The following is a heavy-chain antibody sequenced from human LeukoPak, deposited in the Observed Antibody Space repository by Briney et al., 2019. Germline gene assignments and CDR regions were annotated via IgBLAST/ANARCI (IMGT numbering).Heavy chain of an antibody. J-gene: IGHJ5*02. CDR2: IYTSGST. CDR3: ARDRSYYYGSGSYYLIVPGNNWFDR. D-gene: IGHD3-10*01. CDR1: GGSISSYY. Sequence: PSETLSLTCTVSGGSISSYYWSWIRQPAGKGRVWIARIYTSGSTNYNPSLKSRVTMSVDTSKNQFSLKLSSVTAADTAVYHCARDRSYYYGSGSYYLIVPGNNWFDRWGQGTLVTVSS. V-gene: IGHV4-4*07.